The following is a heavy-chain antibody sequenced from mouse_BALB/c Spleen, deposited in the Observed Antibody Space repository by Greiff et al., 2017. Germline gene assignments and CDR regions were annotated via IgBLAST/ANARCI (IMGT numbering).Heavy chain of an antibody. Sequence: VNVVESGPGLVAPSQSLSITCTVSGFSLTSYGVHWVRQPPGKGLEWLGVIWAGGSTNYNSALMSRLSISKDNSKSQVFLKMNSLQTDDTAMYYCARDDGYSLFAYWGQGTLVTVSA. V-gene: IGHV2-9*02. J-gene: IGHJ3*01. CDR1: GFSLTSYG. D-gene: IGHD2-3*01. CDR3: ARDDGYSLFAY. CDR2: IWAGGST.